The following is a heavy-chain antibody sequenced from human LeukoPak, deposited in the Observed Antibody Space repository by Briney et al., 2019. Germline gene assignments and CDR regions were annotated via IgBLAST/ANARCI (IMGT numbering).Heavy chain of an antibody. D-gene: IGHD6-19*01. V-gene: IGHV1-2*02. J-gene: IGHJ4*02. CDR1: GYTXTGYY. CDR3: AREFYRYSSTFDC. CDR2: INPNSGGT. Sequence: ASVKVSCKASGYTXTGYYIXWVXXAPGXXXXXMGXINPNSGGTNSAQKFQGRVTMTRDTSISTAYMELSRLTSDDTAVFYCAREFYRYSSTFDCWGQGTLVTVSS.